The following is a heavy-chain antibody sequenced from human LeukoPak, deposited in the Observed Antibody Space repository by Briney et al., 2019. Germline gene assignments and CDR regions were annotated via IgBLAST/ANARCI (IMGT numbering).Heavy chain of an antibody. CDR2: INPNSGGT. J-gene: IGHJ4*02. CDR3: ARGVDSSGWPFDY. Sequence: GASVKVSCKASGYTFTGYYMHWVRQAPGHGLEWMGWINPNSGGTNYAQKFQGRVTMTRDTSISTAYMELSRLRSDDTAVYYCARGVDSSGWPFDYWGQGTLVTVSS. CDR1: GYTFTGYY. D-gene: IGHD6-19*01. V-gene: IGHV1-2*02.